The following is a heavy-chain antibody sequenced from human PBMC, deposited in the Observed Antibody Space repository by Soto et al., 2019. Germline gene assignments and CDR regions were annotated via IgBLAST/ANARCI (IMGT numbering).Heavy chain of an antibody. J-gene: IGHJ6*02. CDR2: IYYSGIT. CDR3: ARYKSNYYYGMDV. V-gene: IGHV4-59*01. Sequence: PSETLSLTCTVSGGSISSYYWSCIRQPPGKGLEWIGYIYYSGITNYNPSLTSRVTRSVDTSKNQFSLKLSSVTAADTAVYYCARYKSNYYYGMDVWGQGTTVTVSS. D-gene: IGHD1-20*01. CDR1: GGSISSYY.